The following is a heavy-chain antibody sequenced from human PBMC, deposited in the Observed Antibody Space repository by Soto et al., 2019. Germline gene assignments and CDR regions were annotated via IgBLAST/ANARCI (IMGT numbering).Heavy chain of an antibody. V-gene: IGHV3-23*01. CDR3: ANPFSSSSSWYGMDV. CDR2: ISGSGGST. J-gene: IGHJ6*02. D-gene: IGHD6-13*01. CDR1: GFTFSSYA. Sequence: GGSLRLSCAASGFTFSSYAMSWVRQAPGKGLEWVSAISGSGGSTYYADSVKGRFTISRDNSKNTLYLQMNSLRAEDTAVYYCANPFSSSSSWYGMDVWGQGTTVTVSS.